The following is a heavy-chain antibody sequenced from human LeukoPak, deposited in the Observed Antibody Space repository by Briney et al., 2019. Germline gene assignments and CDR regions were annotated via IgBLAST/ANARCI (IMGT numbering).Heavy chain of an antibody. Sequence: SETLSLTCAVSGGSISSGGYSWSWIRQPPGKGLEWIGYIYHSGSTYYNPSLKSRVTISVDRSKNQFSLKLSSVTAADTAVYYCARGGVVATIWGQGTLVTVYS. V-gene: IGHV4-30-2*01. CDR3: ARGGVVATI. CDR2: IYHSGST. D-gene: IGHD5-12*01. CDR1: GGSISSGGYS. J-gene: IGHJ4*02.